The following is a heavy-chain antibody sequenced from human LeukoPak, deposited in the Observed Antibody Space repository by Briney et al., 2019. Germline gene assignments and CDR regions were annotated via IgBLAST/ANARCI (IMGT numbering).Heavy chain of an antibody. CDR2: IYHSGST. V-gene: IGHV4-30-2*01. CDR3: ARDGTRRIRIAAAGTNWFDP. D-gene: IGHD6-13*01. Sequence: SETLSLTCTVSGGSISSGGYYWSWIRQPPGKGLEWIGYIYHSGSTYYNPSLKSRVTISVDRSKNQFSLKLSSVTAADTAVYYCARDGTRRIRIAAAGTNWFDPWGQGTLVTVSS. J-gene: IGHJ5*02. CDR1: GGSISSGGYY.